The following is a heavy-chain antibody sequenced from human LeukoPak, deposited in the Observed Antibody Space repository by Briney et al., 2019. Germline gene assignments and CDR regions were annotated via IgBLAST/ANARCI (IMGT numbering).Heavy chain of an antibody. CDR2: INSDGSST. V-gene: IGHV3-74*01. J-gene: IGHJ5*02. CDR1: GFSFSSYW. D-gene: IGHD5-12*01. Sequence: QPGGSLRLSCAASGFSFSSYWMHWVRQAPGKGLEWVSRINSDGSSTTYADSVKGRFTISRDNSKNTLYLQMSSLRAEDTAVYYCVKDHTYDALWFDPWGQGTLVTVSS. CDR3: VKDHTYDALWFDP.